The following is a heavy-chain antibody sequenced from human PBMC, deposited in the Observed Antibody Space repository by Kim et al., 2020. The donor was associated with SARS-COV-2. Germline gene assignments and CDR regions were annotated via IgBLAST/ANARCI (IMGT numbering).Heavy chain of an antibody. V-gene: IGHV4-4*02. CDR3: ARSPRRWFGELWGAFDI. Sequence: SETLSLTCAVSGGSISSSNWWSWVRQPPGKGLEWIGEIYHSGSTNYNPSLKSRVTISVDKSKNQFSLKLSSVTAADTAVYYCARSPRRWFGELWGAFDIWGQGTMVTVSS. D-gene: IGHD3-10*01. J-gene: IGHJ3*02. CDR2: IYHSGST. CDR1: GGSISSSNW.